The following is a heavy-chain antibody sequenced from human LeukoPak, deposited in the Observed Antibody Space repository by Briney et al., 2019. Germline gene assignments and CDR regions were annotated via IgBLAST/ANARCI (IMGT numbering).Heavy chain of an antibody. CDR1: GGSISSYY. CDR2: IYTSGST. J-gene: IGHJ4*02. Sequence: PSETLSLTCTVSGGSISSYYWSWIRQPAGKGLGWIGRIYTSGSTNYNPSLKSRVTISVDTSKNQFSLKLSSVTAADTAVYYCASGANFDSSGYYYGHFDYWGQGTLVTVSS. V-gene: IGHV4-4*07. CDR3: ASGANFDSSGYYYGHFDY. D-gene: IGHD3-22*01.